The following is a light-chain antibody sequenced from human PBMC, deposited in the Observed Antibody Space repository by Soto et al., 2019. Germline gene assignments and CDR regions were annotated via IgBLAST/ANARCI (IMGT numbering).Light chain of an antibody. J-gene: IGKJ1*01. V-gene: IGKV3-15*01. CDR3: QQYKDWRT. Sequence: IVMTQSPATLSVSPGERATLSCRASQTIDNKVAWYQQRPGQAPRLLIYGASIRATGIPARFSGSGSGTEFTLTISGLQSEDFGVYYCQQYKDWRTFGQGTNVDIK. CDR2: GAS. CDR1: QTIDNK.